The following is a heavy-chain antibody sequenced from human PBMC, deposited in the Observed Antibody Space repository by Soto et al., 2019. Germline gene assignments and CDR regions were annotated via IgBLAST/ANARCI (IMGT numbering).Heavy chain of an antibody. V-gene: IGHV1-69*02. Sequence: QVQLVQSGAEVKKPGSSVKVSCKASGGTFSSYTISWVRQAPGQGLEWMGRIIPILGIANYAQKFQGRVTITADKSTSTAYMELSSLRSEDTAVYYCARSNGHDFWRGYFDYWRQGTLVTVSS. D-gene: IGHD3-3*01. CDR3: ARSNGHDFWRGYFDY. CDR2: IIPILGIA. CDR1: GGTFSSYT. J-gene: IGHJ4*02.